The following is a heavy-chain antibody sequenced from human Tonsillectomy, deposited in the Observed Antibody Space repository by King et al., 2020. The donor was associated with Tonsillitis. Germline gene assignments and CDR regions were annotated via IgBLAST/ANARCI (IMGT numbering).Heavy chain of an antibody. J-gene: IGHJ3*01. CDR1: GFTFSSYA. CDR3: ARASGGLSGSYPLNAFDV. V-gene: IGHV3-23*04. D-gene: IGHD1-26*01. CDR2: LSGSGSST. Sequence: QLVQSGGGLVQPGGSLRLSCAASGFTFSSYAMSWVRQAPGKGLEWVSTLSGSGSSTYYADSVKGRLTISRDNSKNTLYLQMSSLRAEDTAVYYWARASGGLSGSYPLNAFDVWGQGTMVTVS.